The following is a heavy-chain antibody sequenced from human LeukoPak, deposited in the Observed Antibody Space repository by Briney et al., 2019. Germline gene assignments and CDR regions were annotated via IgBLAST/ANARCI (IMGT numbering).Heavy chain of an antibody. CDR3: ARHVVYDILTGYYKGMDV. J-gene: IGHJ6*02. Sequence: PSQTLSLTCTVSGGSICSSSYYWGWIRQPPGKGLEWIGSIYYSGSTYYNPSLKSRVTISVDTSKNQFSLKLSSVTAADTAVYYCARHVVYDILTGYYKGMDVWGQGTTVTVSS. CDR1: GGSICSSSYY. CDR2: IYYSGST. V-gene: IGHV4-39*01. D-gene: IGHD3-9*01.